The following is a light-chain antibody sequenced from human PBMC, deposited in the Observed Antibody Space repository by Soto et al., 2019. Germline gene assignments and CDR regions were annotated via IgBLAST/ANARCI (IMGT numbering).Light chain of an antibody. Sequence: EIVMTQSPATLSVSPGERATFSCRTSHSVSSNLAWYQQKPGQAPRLLIYGASIRTIGLPARFSGSGSGTECTLTISSVQSEDFAVYYCQQYNNWPPLYTFGQGTKLEIK. J-gene: IGKJ2*01. V-gene: IGKV3-15*01. CDR1: HSVSSN. CDR2: GAS. CDR3: QQYNNWPPLYT.